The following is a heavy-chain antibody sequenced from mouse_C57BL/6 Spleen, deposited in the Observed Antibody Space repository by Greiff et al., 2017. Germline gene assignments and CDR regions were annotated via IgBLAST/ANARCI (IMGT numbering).Heavy chain of an antibody. V-gene: IGHV3-6*01. CDR1: GYSITSGYY. D-gene: IGHD2-1*01. CDR2: ISYDGSN. Sequence: EVQLQQSGPGLVKPSQSLSLTCSVTGYSITSGYYWNWIRQFPGNKLEWMGYISYDGSNNYNPSLKNRISITRDTSKNQFFLKLNSVTTEDTATYYCARRAYGNYPYAMDYWGQGTSVTVSS. CDR3: ARRAYGNYPYAMDY. J-gene: IGHJ4*01.